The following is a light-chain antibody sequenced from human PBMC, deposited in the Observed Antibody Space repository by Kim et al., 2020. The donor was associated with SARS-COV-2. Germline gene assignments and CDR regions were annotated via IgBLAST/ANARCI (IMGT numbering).Light chain of an antibody. CDR1: QSVLYSSNNKNY. J-gene: IGKJ4*01. CDR2: WAS. V-gene: IGKV4-1*01. Sequence: DIVMTQSPDYLAVSLGERATINCKSSQSVLYSSNNKNYLAWYQQKPGQPPKLLIYWASTRESGVPDRFSGSGSGTDFTLTISSLQAEDVGVYYCQQYYSTPLTFGGGTKVDIK. CDR3: QQYYSTPLT.